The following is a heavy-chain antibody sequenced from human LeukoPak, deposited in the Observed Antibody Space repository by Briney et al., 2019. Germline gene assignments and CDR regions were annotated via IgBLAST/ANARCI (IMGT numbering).Heavy chain of an antibody. Sequence: GGSLRLSCAASGFSFSTFGMHWVRQAPGKGLEWVAVISYDASTNYYADSVKGRFTISRDNSKNNLYLQMNTLRVEDTAVYYCAKDRSGSYFDYWGQGTHVTVSS. D-gene: IGHD1-26*01. J-gene: IGHJ4*02. V-gene: IGHV3-30*18. CDR3: AKDRSGSYFDY. CDR2: ISYDASTN. CDR1: GFSFSTFG.